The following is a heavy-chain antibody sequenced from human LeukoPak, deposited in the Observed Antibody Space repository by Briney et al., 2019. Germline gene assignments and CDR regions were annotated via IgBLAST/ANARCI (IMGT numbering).Heavy chain of an antibody. J-gene: IGHJ3*02. V-gene: IGHV4-34*01. CDR3: ARQHIAVGGVGGFDI. CDR1: GGSLSGYF. CDR2: INHGGGT. D-gene: IGHD6-19*01. Sequence: PSETLSLTCAIYGGSLSGYFWSWIRQPPGKGLEWIGEINHGGGTNYNPSLKSQITISVDTSKNQFSLKLSSVTAADTAVYYCARQHIAVGGVGGFDIWGQGTMVTVSS.